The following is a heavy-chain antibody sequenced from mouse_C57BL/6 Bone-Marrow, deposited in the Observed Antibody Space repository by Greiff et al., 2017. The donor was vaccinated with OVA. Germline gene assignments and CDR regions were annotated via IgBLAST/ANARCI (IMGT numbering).Heavy chain of an antibody. J-gene: IGHJ3*01. CDR1: GFTFSDYG. CDR2: ISNLAYSI. V-gene: IGHV5-15*01. D-gene: IGHD2-4*01. CDR3: ARVYDYGASWFAY. Sequence: EVKLMESGGGLVQPGGSLKLSCAASGFTFSDYGMAWVRQAPRKGPEWVAFISNLAYSIYYADTVTGRFTISRENAKNTLYLEMSSLRSEDTAMYYCARVYDYGASWFAYWGQGTLVTVSA.